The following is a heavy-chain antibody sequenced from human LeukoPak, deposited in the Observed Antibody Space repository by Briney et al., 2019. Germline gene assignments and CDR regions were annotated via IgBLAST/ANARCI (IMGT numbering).Heavy chain of an antibody. J-gene: IGHJ4*02. CDR1: GGSISSGDYY. CDR2: IYYSGST. D-gene: IGHD2-2*01. V-gene: IGHV4-30-4*08. CDR3: AREEYQLLVGYYFDY. Sequence: PSETLSLTCTVSGGSISSGDYYWSWIRQPPGKGREWIGYIYYSGSTYYNPSLKSRVTISVDTSKNQFSLKLSSVTAADTAVYYCAREEYQLLVGYYFDYWGQGTLVTVSS.